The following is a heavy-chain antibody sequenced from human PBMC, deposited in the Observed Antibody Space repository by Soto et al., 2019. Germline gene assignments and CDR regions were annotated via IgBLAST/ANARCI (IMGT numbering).Heavy chain of an antibody. Sequence: EVQLVESGGGLVQPGGSLRLSCAASGFTFSSYWMSWVRQAPGKGLEWVANIKQDGSEKYYVDSVKGRFTISRDNAKNSLYLQMNSLRAEDTAVYYCARDLLIVVVPANIIKNDYWGQGTLVTVSS. J-gene: IGHJ4*02. CDR2: IKQDGSEK. D-gene: IGHD2-2*01. V-gene: IGHV3-7*01. CDR3: ARDLLIVVVPANIIKNDY. CDR1: GFTFSSYW.